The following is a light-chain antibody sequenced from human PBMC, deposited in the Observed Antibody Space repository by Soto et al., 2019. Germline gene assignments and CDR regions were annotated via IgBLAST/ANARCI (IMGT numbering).Light chain of an antibody. J-gene: IGKJ3*01. CDR2: AAS. Sequence: DIQMTQSPSSLSASVGDRVTITCRASQSISNYLNWYQQNPGKAPKLLIYAASSLQSGVPSRFSGSGSGTDFTLTISSLQPEDFATYACQQSYTTLFTFGPGTNVDIK. V-gene: IGKV1-39*01. CDR1: QSISNY. CDR3: QQSYTTLFT.